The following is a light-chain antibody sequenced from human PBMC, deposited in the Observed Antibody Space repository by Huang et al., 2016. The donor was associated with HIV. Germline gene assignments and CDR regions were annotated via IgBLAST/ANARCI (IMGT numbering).Light chain of an antibody. CDR2: NAF. Sequence: EIVLTQSPATLSFCPGERATLSFRAGQSFGRYLAWYQQKPGQAPRFLIYNAFNRAAGVTARCSGSGAGTDFTLTISSLGPDDFAIYYGQLRTNRRRRYAFGQGTKLEI. J-gene: IGKJ2*01. V-gene: IGKV3-11*01. CDR3: QLRTNRRRRYA. CDR1: QSFGRY.